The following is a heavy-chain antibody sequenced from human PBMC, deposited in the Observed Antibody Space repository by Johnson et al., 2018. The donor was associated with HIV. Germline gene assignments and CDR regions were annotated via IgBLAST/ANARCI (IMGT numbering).Heavy chain of an antibody. Sequence: VQLVESGGGLVQPGGSLRLSCAVSGFTFTNYWMHWVRQAPGKGLVWVSRVNNDGGDTIYADSVKGRFTISRDNAKNTLCLQLNSLRAEDTAMYFCARGGQFHAFEIWGHGTTVTVDS. CDR2: VNNDGGDT. V-gene: IGHV3-74*01. CDR1: GFTFTNYW. CDR3: ARGGQFHAFEI. J-gene: IGHJ3*02. D-gene: IGHD5-24*01.